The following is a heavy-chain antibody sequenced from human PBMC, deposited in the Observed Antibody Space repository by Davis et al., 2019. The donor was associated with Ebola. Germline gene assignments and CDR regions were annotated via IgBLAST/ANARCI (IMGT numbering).Heavy chain of an antibody. D-gene: IGHD6-19*01. CDR1: GFTFANYA. CDR2: ISGDGGNT. Sequence: PGGSLRLSCAASGFTFANYAINWIRQAPGKGLEWVSGISGDGGNTNYADSVKGRFTISRDNSKNTLYLQMNSLRVDDTAVYYCAKVALAGGEFDYWGQGTLVTVSS. V-gene: IGHV3-23*01. CDR3: AKVALAGGEFDY. J-gene: IGHJ4*02.